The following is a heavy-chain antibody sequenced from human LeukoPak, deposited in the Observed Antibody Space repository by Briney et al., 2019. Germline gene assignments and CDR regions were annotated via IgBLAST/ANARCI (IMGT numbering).Heavy chain of an antibody. Sequence: PSETLSLTCAAYGGSFSGYYWSWIRQPPGKGLEWIGEINHSGSTKYNPSLKSRVSISVDTSKNQFSLKLSSVTAADTAVYYCARRVGRYFGERAYYYNYMDVWGKGTTVTISS. CDR1: GGSFSGYY. J-gene: IGHJ6*03. V-gene: IGHV4-34*01. D-gene: IGHD3-10*01. CDR3: ARRVGRYFGERAYYYNYMDV. CDR2: INHSGST.